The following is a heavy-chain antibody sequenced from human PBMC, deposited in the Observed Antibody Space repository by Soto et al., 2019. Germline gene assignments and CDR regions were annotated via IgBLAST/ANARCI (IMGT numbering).Heavy chain of an antibody. Sequence: SVKVSCKASGGTFSTYTITWVRQAPGQGLEWMGRIIPIIGIINYAQKFQGRVTISADKFTGTAYMELTGLRSDDTTVYYCAGDPDSHYNDSHASSYPWGQGTLVTVPS. CDR2: IIPIIGII. J-gene: IGHJ5*02. CDR1: GGTFSTYT. D-gene: IGHD4-4*01. V-gene: IGHV1-69*04. CDR3: AGDPDSHYNDSHASSYP.